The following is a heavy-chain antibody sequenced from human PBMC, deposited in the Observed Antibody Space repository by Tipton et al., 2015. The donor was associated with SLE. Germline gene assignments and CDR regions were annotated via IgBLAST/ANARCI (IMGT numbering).Heavy chain of an antibody. CDR2: IYYSGST. CDR1: GGSISSSSYY. V-gene: IGHV4-39*07. Sequence: GLVKPSETLSLTCTVSGGSISSSSYYWGWIRQPPGKGLEWIGSIYYSGSTYYNPSLKSRVTISVDTSKNQFSLKLSSVTAADTAVYYCARPVGYYYDSSGYFSFDIWGQGTMVTVSS. CDR3: ARPVGYYYDSSGYFSFDI. D-gene: IGHD3-22*01. J-gene: IGHJ3*02.